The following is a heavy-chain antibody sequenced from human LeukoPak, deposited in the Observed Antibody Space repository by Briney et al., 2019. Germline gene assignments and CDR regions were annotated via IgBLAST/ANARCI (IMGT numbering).Heavy chain of an antibody. CDR2: IYYSGST. Sequence: SETLSLTCTVSGGSISSSNFYWGWIRQPPGKGLEWIGSIYYSGSTYYNPSLKSRVTISVDTSKNQFSLKLSSVTAADTAVYYCAREFGRGITAAGTDCWGQGTLVTVSS. CDR1: GGSISSSNFY. CDR3: AREFGRGITAAGTDC. V-gene: IGHV4-39*07. D-gene: IGHD6-13*01. J-gene: IGHJ4*02.